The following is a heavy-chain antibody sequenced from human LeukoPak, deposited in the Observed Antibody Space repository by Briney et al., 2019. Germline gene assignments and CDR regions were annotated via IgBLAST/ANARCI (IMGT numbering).Heavy chain of an antibody. V-gene: IGHV1-69*05. CDR2: IIPIFGTA. CDR1: GGTFSSYA. J-gene: IGHJ4*02. D-gene: IGHD6-19*01. CDR3: ASESSGWSEGFDY. Sequence: LGASVKVSCKASGGTFSSYAISWVRQAPGQGLEWMGGIIPIFGTANYAQKFQGRVTVTTDESTSTAYMELSSLRSEDTAVDYCASESSGWSEGFDYWGQGTLVTVSS.